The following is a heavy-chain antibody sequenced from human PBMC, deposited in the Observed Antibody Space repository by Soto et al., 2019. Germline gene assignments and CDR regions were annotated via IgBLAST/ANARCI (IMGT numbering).Heavy chain of an antibody. CDR1: SPSFGVSY. V-gene: IGHV4-34*01. CDR2: INHSGST. CDR3: ARPRLVRYFDWLSRPAAFDI. Sequence: SETLSLTCAVHSPSFGVSYWSWIGSSPGKGLEWIGEINHSGSTNYNPSLKSRVTISVDTSKNQFSLKLSSVTAADTAVYYCARPRLVRYFDWLSRPAAFDIWGQGTMVT. J-gene: IGHJ3*02. D-gene: IGHD3-9*01.